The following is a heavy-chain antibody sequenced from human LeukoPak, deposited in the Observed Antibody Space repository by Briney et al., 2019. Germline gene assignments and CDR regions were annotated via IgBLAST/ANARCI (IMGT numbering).Heavy chain of an antibody. J-gene: IGHJ4*02. CDR1: GFSFNTYW. CDR2: IKHNGSEK. CDR3: ARDWGYCSGDGCQERFDY. Sequence: GGSLRLSCAASGFSFNTYWMSWVRKAPGKGLEWVAIIKHNGSEKFYVDSVKGRFTISRDNARNSLYLQMNSLRDGDTAVYYCARDWGYCSGDGCQERFDYRGQGALVTVSS. V-gene: IGHV3-7*05. D-gene: IGHD2-15*01.